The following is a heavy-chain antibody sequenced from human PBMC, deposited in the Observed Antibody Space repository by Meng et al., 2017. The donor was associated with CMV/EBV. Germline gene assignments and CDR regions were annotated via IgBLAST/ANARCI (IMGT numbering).Heavy chain of an antibody. D-gene: IGHD5/OR15-5a*01. V-gene: IGHV3-7*01. J-gene: IGHJ4*02. CDR2: IKQDGSEK. Sequence: GGSLRPSCAASGFTSSTYWRRWVRQAPGKGLEWVATIKQDGSEKYYVVSVKGRFTISRDNAKNSLYLQMDSLRAEDTAVYYCARTLRTPDYWGQGTLVTVSS. CDR3: ARTLRTPDY. CDR1: GFTSSTYW.